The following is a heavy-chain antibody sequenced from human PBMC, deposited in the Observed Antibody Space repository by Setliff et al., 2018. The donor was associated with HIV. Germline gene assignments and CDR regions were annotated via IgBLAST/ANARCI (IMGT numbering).Heavy chain of an antibody. CDR3: ARDRGPYYDYVWGTYRPIYFQH. J-gene: IGHJ1*01. Sequence: LRLSCAASGFTFTIYSLNWVRQAPGKGLEWVSSISSGGGYIYYADSVKGRFTISRDSTKNSVYLQMNSLRVEDTAVYYCARDRGPYYDYVWGTYRPIYFQHWGQGTLVTVSS. D-gene: IGHD3-16*02. CDR2: ISSGGGYI. V-gene: IGHV3-21*06. CDR1: GFTFTIYS.